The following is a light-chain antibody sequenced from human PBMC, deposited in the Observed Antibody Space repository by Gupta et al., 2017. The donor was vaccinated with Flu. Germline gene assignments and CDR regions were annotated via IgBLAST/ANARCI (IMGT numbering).Light chain of an antibody. CDR2: GAS. J-gene: IGKJ3*01. CDR1: QSVSSD. V-gene: IGKV3-15*01. CDR3: QKYNHWPPV. Sequence: IVMTQSPATLSVSPGERATLSCRASQSVSSDLAWYQQMPGQAPRLLIYGASTRATDIPVRFSGSGSGTEFTLTISSLQSEDFALYYCQKYNHWPPVFGPGTKVEI.